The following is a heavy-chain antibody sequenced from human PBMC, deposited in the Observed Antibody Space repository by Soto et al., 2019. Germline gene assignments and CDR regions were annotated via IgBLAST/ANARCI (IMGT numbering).Heavy chain of an antibody. Sequence: EVQLLESGGGLVQPGGSLRLTCAASGFTFSIYVMTWVRQAPGKGLEWVSAVSGSAGSTYYADSVKGRFSISRDNSKNTLYLQMNSLTADDTAVYYCARVQGTARNAFDVRGHGTMVTVSS. V-gene: IGHV3-23*01. CDR3: ARVQGTARNAFDV. CDR1: GFTFSIYV. CDR2: VSGSAGST. J-gene: IGHJ3*01. D-gene: IGHD6-6*01.